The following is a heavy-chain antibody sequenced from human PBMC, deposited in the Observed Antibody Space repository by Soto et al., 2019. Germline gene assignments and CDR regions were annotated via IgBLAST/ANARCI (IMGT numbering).Heavy chain of an antibody. V-gene: IGHV4-30-4*08. D-gene: IGHD2-2*01. CDR1: GGSITSDNYS. CDR3: ARAQLVGYYFDS. CDR2: IYYSGST. Sequence: SETLSLTCTVSGGSITSDNYSWTWIRQPPGKGLEWIGYIYYSGSTYYNPSLKSRVTISVDKAKNQLSLRLSSVTAADKAVYYCARAQLVGYYFDSWGQGALVTVSS. J-gene: IGHJ4*02.